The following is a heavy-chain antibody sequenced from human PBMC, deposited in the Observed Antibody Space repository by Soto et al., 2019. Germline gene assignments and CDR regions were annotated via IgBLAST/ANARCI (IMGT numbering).Heavy chain of an antibody. J-gene: IGHJ6*03. CDR3: AGDDVYCCGGGCYGVPMDG. V-gene: IGHV3-66*01. CDR2: IQSGGST. Sequence: EVQLVESGGDLVQPGGSLRLSCAASGFTVSSHYMNWVRQAPGKGLEWVALIQSGGSTVYADSVKGRFTTSRDNSKNTLFLQMNSRRVEDTAMYDCAGDDVYCCGGGCYGVPMDGWGRGTTVTVS. CDR1: GFTVSSHY. D-gene: IGHD2-15*01.